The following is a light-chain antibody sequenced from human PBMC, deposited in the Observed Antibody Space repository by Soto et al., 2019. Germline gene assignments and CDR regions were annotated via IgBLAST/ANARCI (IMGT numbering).Light chain of an antibody. CDR3: QTWGTGIQV. V-gene: IGLV4-69*01. CDR2: LNSDGSH. CDR1: SGHSSYA. Sequence: QLVLTQSPSASASLGASVKLTCTLSSGHSSYAIAWHQQQPEKGPRYLMKLNSDGSHSKGDEIPDRFSGSSSGAERYLTISSLQSEDEADYSCQTWGTGIQVFGGGTKLTVL. J-gene: IGLJ3*02.